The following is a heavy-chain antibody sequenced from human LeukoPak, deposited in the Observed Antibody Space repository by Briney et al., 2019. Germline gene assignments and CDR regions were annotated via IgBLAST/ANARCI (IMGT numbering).Heavy chain of an antibody. J-gene: IGHJ3*02. CDR1: GFTFSSYV. V-gene: IGHV3-23*01. Sequence: GGSLRLSCAASGFTFSSYVMSWVRQAPGKGLEWVSAISDSGDSTYYADSVKGRFTISRDNSKNTVNLQMNSLRAEDTAVYYCAKDLSPGIWGLGTMVTVSS. CDR2: ISDSGDST. CDR3: AKDLSPGI.